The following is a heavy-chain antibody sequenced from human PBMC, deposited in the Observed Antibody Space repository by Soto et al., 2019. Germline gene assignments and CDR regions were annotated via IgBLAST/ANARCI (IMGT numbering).Heavy chain of an antibody. CDR2: ISWDGGST. D-gene: IGHD3-3*01. CDR3: AKDRQTQVLEWLLPIGEGMDV. CDR1: GFTFDDYT. Sequence: EVQLVESGGVVVQPGGSLRLSCAASGFTFDDYTMHWVRQAPGKGLEWVSLISWDGGSTYYADSVKGRFTISRDNSKNSLYLQMNSLRTEDTALYYCAKDRQTQVLEWLLPIGEGMDVWGQGTTVTVSS. V-gene: IGHV3-43*01. J-gene: IGHJ6*02.